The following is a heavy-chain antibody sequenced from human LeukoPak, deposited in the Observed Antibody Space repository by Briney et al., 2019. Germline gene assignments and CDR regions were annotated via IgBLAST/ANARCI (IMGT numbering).Heavy chain of an antibody. CDR1: GYSISSGYY. CDR2: IYHSGSA. D-gene: IGHD6-13*01. V-gene: IGHV4-38-2*01. CDR3: VRHHRPHSSSWLNY. Sequence: SETLSLTCAVSGYSISSGYYWGWIRQPPGKGLEWIGSIYHSGSAYYNPSLKSRVTISVDTSKNQFSPKLSSVTAADTAVYYCVRHHRPHSSSWLNYWGQGTLVTVSS. J-gene: IGHJ4*02.